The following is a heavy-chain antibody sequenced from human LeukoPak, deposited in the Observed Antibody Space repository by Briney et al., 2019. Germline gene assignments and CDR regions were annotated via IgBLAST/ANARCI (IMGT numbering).Heavy chain of an antibody. CDR2: IYTSGST. J-gene: IGHJ3*02. CDR1: GASISSYY. V-gene: IGHV4-4*09. Sequence: NSSETLSLTCTVSGASISSYYWSWIRQPPGKGLEWIGYIYTSGSTNYNPSLKSRVTISADTSKNQFSLKLSSVTAADTAVYYCASRAYDAFDIWGQGTMVTVSS. CDR3: ASRAYDAFDI.